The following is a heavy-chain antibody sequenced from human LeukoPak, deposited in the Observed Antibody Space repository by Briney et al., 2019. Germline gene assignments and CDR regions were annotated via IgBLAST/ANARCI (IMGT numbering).Heavy chain of an antibody. CDR1: GFTFASYA. Sequence: GGSLRLSCAASGFTFASYAVSWVRQAPGKGLEWVSTISGSGGSTYYADSVKGWFTISRDNSKNALSLQMNSLRAEDTAVYYCAKSGLVTAIRSYFDYWGQGTLVTVSS. CDR3: AKSGLVTAIRSYFDY. CDR2: ISGSGGST. D-gene: IGHD2-21*02. V-gene: IGHV3-23*01. J-gene: IGHJ4*02.